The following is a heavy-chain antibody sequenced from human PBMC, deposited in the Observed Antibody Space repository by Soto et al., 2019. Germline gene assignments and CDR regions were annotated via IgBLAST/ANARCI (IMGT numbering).Heavy chain of an antibody. J-gene: IGHJ6*02. Sequence: SETLSLTYTVSGGSISSYYWSWIRQPPGKGLEWIGHIYYSGSTNYNPSLKSRVTISVDTSKNQFSLKLSSVTAADTAVYYCARVQYSSGWDYYYYYGMDVWGQGTTVTVSS. CDR3: ARVQYSSGWDYYYYYGMDV. CDR1: GGSISSYY. D-gene: IGHD6-19*01. CDR2: IYYSGST. V-gene: IGHV4-59*01.